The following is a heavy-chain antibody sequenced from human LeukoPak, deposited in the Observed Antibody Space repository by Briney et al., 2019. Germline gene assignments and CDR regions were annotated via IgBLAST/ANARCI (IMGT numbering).Heavy chain of an antibody. CDR3: ARDSGGYDDAFDI. V-gene: IGHV4-59*12. J-gene: IGHJ3*02. D-gene: IGHD5-12*01. Sequence: PSETLSLTCTVSGGSISSYYWSWIRQPPGKGLEWIGYIYYSGSTYYNPSLKSRVTISVDTSKNQFSLKLSSVTAADTAVYYCARDSGGYDDAFDIWGQGTMVTVSS. CDR2: IYYSGST. CDR1: GGSISSYY.